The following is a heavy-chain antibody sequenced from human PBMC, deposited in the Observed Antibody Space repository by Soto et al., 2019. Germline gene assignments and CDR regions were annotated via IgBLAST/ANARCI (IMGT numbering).Heavy chain of an antibody. V-gene: IGHV5-10-1*01. CDR3: AILRFLEWLSIDYYGMDV. D-gene: IGHD3-3*01. CDR1: GYSFTSYW. CDR2: IDPSDSYT. J-gene: IGHJ6*02. Sequence: GESLKISCKGSGYSFTSYWISWVRQMPGKGLEWMGRIDPSDSYTNYSPSFQGHVTISADKSISTAYLQWSSLKASDTVMYYCAILRFLEWLSIDYYGMDVWGQGTTVTVSS.